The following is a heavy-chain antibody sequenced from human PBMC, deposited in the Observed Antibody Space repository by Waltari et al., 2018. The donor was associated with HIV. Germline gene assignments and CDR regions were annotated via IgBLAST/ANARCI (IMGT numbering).Heavy chain of an antibody. CDR2: RNADGGVT. CDR1: GYNFRDYF. J-gene: IGHJ6*02. D-gene: IGHD3-10*01. V-gene: IGHV1-46*01. CDR3: AREARYFGGGMDV. Sequence: QVQLLQSGAEVTKPGASVKLSCKTTGYNFRDYFIHWVRQAPGQGLEWLGIRNADGGVTNNIQSLQGRIIVPRDTTTDTAYLDLRDLKYEDTGIYYCAREARYFGGGMDVWGQGTTVIVSS.